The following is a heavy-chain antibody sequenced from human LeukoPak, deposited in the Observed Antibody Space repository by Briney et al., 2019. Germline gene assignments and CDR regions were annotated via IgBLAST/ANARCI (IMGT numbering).Heavy chain of an antibody. D-gene: IGHD1-20*01. J-gene: IGHJ3*02. CDR2: IIPIFGTA. Sequence: SVKVSCKASGGTFSSYAISWVRQAPGQGLEWMGGIIPIFGTANYAQKFQGRVTITTNESTSTAYVELSSLRSEDTAVYYCARDPTITGPQDAFDIWGQGTMVTVSS. CDR1: GGTFSSYA. CDR3: ARDPTITGPQDAFDI. V-gene: IGHV1-69*05.